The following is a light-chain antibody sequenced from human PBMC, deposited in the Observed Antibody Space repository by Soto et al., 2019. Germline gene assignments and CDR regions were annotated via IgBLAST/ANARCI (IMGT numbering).Light chain of an antibody. CDR3: QQYNDWPHT. CDR1: QSVSSN. J-gene: IGKJ4*01. V-gene: IGKV3-15*01. CDR2: GAS. Sequence: ETVMTQSPDTLSVSPGEGATLSYRASQSVSSNLAWYQQRPGQTPRLLVYGASIRATGMSARFSGSGSGTEFTLTISSLQSEDFALYYCQQYNDWPHTFGGGTKVEIK.